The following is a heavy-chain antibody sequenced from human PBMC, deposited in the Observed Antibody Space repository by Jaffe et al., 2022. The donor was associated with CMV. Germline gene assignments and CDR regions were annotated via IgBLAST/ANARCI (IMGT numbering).Heavy chain of an antibody. Sequence: EVQLVESGGGLVQPGGSLRLSCAASGFTFSSYWMSWVRQAPGKGLEWVANIKQDGSEKYYVDSVKGRFTISRDNAKNSLYLQMNSLRAEDTAVYYCARDVAGDIAAAGYFDYWGQGTLVTVSS. V-gene: IGHV3-7*01. CDR2: IKQDGSEK. CDR1: GFTFSSYW. J-gene: IGHJ4*02. D-gene: IGHD6-13*01. CDR3: ARDVAGDIAAAGYFDY.